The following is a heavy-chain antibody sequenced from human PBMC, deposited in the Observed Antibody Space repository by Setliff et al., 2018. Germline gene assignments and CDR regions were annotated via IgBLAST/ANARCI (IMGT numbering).Heavy chain of an antibody. J-gene: IGHJ6*02. CDR3: ARVGSSSWLHPDVYYYYGMDV. D-gene: IGHD6-13*01. CDR2: ISAYNGNT. Sequence: ASVKVSCKASGYTFTSYGISWVRQAPGQGLEWMGWISAYNGNTNYAQKLQGRVTMTTDTSKSTAYMELRSLRSDDTAVYYCARVGSSSWLHPDVYYYYGMDVWGQGTTVTVSS. CDR1: GYTFTSYG. V-gene: IGHV1-18*01.